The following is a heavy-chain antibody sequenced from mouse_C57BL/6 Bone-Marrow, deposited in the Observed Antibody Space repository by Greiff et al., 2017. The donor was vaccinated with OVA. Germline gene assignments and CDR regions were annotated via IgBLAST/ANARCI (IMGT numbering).Heavy chain of an antibody. Sequence: FRLRRPGTVLEGPGASVRFSSKTPASTFPTTWFPWLKRRPGRGLEWIGAIYPGNSDTSYNQKFKGKAKLTAVTSASTAYMELSSLTNEDSAVYYCTRGSRFAYWGQGTLVTVSA. V-gene: IGHV1-5*01. CDR3: TRGSRFAY. J-gene: IGHJ3*01. CDR1: ASTFPTTW. CDR2: IYPGNSDT. D-gene: IGHD1-1*01.